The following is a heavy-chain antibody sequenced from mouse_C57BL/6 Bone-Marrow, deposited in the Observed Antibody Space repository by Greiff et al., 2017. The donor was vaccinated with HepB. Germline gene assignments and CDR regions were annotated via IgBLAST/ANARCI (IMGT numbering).Heavy chain of an antibody. D-gene: IGHD1-1*01. CDR3: ARRCGSTPWFDV. J-gene: IGHJ1*03. CDR2: INPNNGGT. Sequence: VQLQQSGPELVKPGASVKIPCKASGYTFTYYNMDWVKQSHGKSLEWIGDINPNNGGTIYNQKFKGKATLTVDKSSSTAYMELRSLTSEDTAVYYCARRCGSTPWFDVWGTGTTVTVSS. CDR1: GYTFTYYN. V-gene: IGHV1-18*01.